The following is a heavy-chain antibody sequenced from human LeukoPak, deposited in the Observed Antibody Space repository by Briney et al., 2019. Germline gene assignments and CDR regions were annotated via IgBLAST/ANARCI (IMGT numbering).Heavy chain of an antibody. D-gene: IGHD5-12*01. CDR3: AKESGYDVDLEY. Sequence: GGSLRLSCAGSGFTFSTYWMHWVRQAPGGGLVWVSGINTDGSTTSYADSVKGRFTISRDNAKNTVYLQMSSLRAEDTAVYYCAKESGYDVDLEYWGQGALVTVSS. J-gene: IGHJ4*02. CDR1: GFTFSTYW. CDR2: INTDGSTT. V-gene: IGHV3-74*01.